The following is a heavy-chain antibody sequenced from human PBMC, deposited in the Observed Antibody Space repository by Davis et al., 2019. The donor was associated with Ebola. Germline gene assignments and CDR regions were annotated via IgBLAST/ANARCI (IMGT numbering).Heavy chain of an antibody. V-gene: IGHV3-7*01. CDR3: ARDPSHDYGDYVGGWFDP. Sequence: PGGSLRLSCAASGFTFSSYGMHWVRQAPGKGLEWVANIKQDGNEKYYVDSVKGRFTISRDNSKNTLYLQMNSLRAEDTAVYYCARDPSHDYGDYVGGWFDPWGQGTLVTVSS. D-gene: IGHD4-17*01. CDR1: GFTFSSYG. J-gene: IGHJ5*02. CDR2: IKQDGNEK.